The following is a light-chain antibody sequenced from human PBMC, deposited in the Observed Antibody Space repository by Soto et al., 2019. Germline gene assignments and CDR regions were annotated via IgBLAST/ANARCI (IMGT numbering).Light chain of an antibody. CDR1: SSVVGSYNL. CDR3: CSYASRITYV. V-gene: IGLV2-23*01. Sequence: QSVLTQPASVSGSPGQSITISCTGSSSVVGSYNLVPWHQQHQVKAHILVIYECSKRPSTVSNRFSGSKSGNTASLTISRLQAEDEADYYCCSYASRITYVFGTETKVTV. J-gene: IGLJ1*01. CDR2: ECS.